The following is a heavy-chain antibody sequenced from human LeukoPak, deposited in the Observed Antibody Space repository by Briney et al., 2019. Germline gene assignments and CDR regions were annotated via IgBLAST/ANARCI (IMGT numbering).Heavy chain of an antibody. CDR3: ARVERHSSSRRKWGKMGYYFDY. CDR2: IKQDGSEK. Sequence: GGSLRLSCAASGFTFSSYWMSWVRQAPGKGLEWVANIKQDGSEKYYVDSVKGRFTISRDNAKNSLYLQMNSLRAEDTAVYYCARVERHSSSRRKWGKMGYYFDYWGQGTLVTSPQ. V-gene: IGHV3-7*01. CDR1: GFTFSSYW. D-gene: IGHD6-13*01. J-gene: IGHJ4*02.